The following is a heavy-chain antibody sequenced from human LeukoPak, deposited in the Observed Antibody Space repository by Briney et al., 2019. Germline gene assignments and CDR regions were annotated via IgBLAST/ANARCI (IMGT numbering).Heavy chain of an antibody. CDR1: GGSISSDY. V-gene: IGHV4-59*12. CDR2: IYYSGST. J-gene: IGHJ3*02. Sequence: SETLSLTCTVSGGSISSDYWNWNRQPPGKGLEGIGYIYYSGSTDYNPSLKSRVTISVDTSKNQFSLKLSSVTAADTAVYYCARDAGGGEAFDIWGQGTMVTVSS. D-gene: IGHD3-10*01. CDR3: ARDAGGGEAFDI.